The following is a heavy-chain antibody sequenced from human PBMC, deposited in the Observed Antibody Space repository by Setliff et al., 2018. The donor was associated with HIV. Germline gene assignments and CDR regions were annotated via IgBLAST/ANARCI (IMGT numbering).Heavy chain of an antibody. CDR3: ARGGAVSADFDS. CDR2: IYYSGRT. J-gene: IGHJ4*02. D-gene: IGHD3-16*01. Sequence: SETLSLTCTVSGGSISSISYYWGWIRQPPGKGLEWIGNIYYSGRTFYKPSLESRLTISVDTSKNQFSLRLNSVTAADTAVYFCARGGAVSADFDSWGQGTLVTVSS. CDR1: GGSISSISYY. V-gene: IGHV4-39*07.